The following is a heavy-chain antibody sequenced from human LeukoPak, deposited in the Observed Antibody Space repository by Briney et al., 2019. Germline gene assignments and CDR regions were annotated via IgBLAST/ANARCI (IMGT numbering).Heavy chain of an antibody. CDR1: GYTFADYG. V-gene: IGHV1-18*01. D-gene: IGHD5-18*01. CDR2: ISDYNGIT. Sequence: GSVKVSCKASGYTFADYGLSWVRQAPGQGLEWLGWISDYNGITNYADKFQGRVTMATDTSTSTAYMELRSLRSDDTAVYYCARYSYGLYYFDYWGQGTLVTVSS. J-gene: IGHJ4*02. CDR3: ARYSYGLYYFDY.